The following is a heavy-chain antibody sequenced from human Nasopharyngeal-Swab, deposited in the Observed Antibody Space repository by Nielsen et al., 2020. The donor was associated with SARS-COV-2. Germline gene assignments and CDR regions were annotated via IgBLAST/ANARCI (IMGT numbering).Heavy chain of an antibody. Sequence: VGPAAGRGVEWVAITKQDGSEKYYVDSVKGRFTISRDNAKNSLYLQMNSLRAEDTAVYYCAREGEGYCSSTSCYARGGWFDPWGQGTLVTVSS. J-gene: IGHJ5*02. CDR3: AREGEGYCSSTSCYARGGWFDP. CDR2: TKQDGSEK. V-gene: IGHV3-7*03. D-gene: IGHD2-2*01.